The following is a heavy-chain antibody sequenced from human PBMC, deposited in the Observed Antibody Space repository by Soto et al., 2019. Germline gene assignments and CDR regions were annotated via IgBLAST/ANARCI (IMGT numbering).Heavy chain of an antibody. CDR1: GYTFTSYA. D-gene: IGHD3-10*01. CDR3: ARSFRYYGSGSYYGVTYYYYGMDV. J-gene: IGHJ6*02. Sequence: ASVKVSCKASGYTFTSYAMHWVRQAPGQRLEWMGWINAGNGNTKYSQKFQGRVTITRDTSASTAYMELSSLRSEDTAVYYCARSFRYYGSGSYYGVTYYYYGMDVWGQGTTVTVSS. CDR2: INAGNGNT. V-gene: IGHV1-3*01.